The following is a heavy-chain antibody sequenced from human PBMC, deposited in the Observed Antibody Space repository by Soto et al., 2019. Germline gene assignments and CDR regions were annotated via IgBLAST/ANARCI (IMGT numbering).Heavy chain of an antibody. CDR1: GFAFSSFA. D-gene: IGHD3-3*01. Sequence: GSLRLSCAASGFAFSSFAMSWVRQAPGKGLEWVSSISGSGEKTYYADSVKGRFTISRDSSKNTLYLQLNSLRAEDTALYYCAKDPSYYDFWSGPGGWFDPWGQGTLVTVSS. CDR3: AKDPSYYDFWSGPGGWFDP. CDR2: ISGSGEKT. J-gene: IGHJ5*02. V-gene: IGHV3-23*01.